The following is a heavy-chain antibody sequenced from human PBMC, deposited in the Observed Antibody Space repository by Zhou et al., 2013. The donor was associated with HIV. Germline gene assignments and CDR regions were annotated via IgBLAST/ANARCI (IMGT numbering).Heavy chain of an antibody. D-gene: IGHD4-17*01. V-gene: IGHV1-18*01. CDR3: ARDYLSHGDARYYYYYGMDV. J-gene: IGHJ6*02. CDR2: ISAYNGNT. CDR1: GYTFTSYG. Sequence: QVQVVQSGAEVKKPGASVKVSCKASGYTFTSYGISWVRQAPGQGLEWMGWISAYNGNTKYAQKLQDRVTMITDTSTSSAYMELRSLRSDDTAVYYCARDYLSHGDARYYYYYGMDVWGHGTTVTVSS.